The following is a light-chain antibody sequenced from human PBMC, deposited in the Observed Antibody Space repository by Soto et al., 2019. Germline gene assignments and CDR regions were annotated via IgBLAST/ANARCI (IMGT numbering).Light chain of an antibody. J-gene: IGLJ3*02. CDR1: NSNIGAGYD. Sequence: QSVLTQPPSVSGAPGQRVTISCTGRNSNIGAGYDVHWYQQVPGTAPKLLIYGNSNRPSGVPDRFSSSKSGTSASLAITGLQAEDEGDYYCQSYDSSLSAWVFGGGTKLTVL. V-gene: IGLV1-40*01. CDR2: GNS. CDR3: QSYDSSLSAWV.